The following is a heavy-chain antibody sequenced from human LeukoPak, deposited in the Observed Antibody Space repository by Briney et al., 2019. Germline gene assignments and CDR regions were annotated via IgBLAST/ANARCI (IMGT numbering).Heavy chain of an antibody. CDR1: GFTFSSYW. CDR3: ARDTTPFGYSYDS. CDR2: INSDGSHT. D-gene: IGHD1-26*01. V-gene: IGHV3-74*01. J-gene: IGHJ4*02. Sequence: TGRSLRLSCAASGFTFSSYWMHWARQAPGEGLVWVARINSDGSHTDYADSVKGRFTISRDNAKNTLYLEMNSLRAEDTAVYYCARDTTPFGYSYDSWGQGTLVTVSS.